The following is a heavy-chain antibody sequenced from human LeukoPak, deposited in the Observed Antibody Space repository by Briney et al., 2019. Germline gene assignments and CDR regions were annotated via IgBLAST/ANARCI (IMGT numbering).Heavy chain of an antibody. CDR1: GFTFSSYS. CDR3: ARDSLTNPPYNWFDP. J-gene: IGHJ5*02. V-gene: IGHV3-21*01. D-gene: IGHD2-2*01. Sequence: GESLKISCAASGFTFSSYSMNWVRQAPEKGLEWVSSISRSSSYIYYADSVKGRFTISRDNAKKSLYLQMNSLRAEDTAVYYCARDSLTNPPYNWFDPWGQGTLVTVSS. CDR2: ISRSSSYI.